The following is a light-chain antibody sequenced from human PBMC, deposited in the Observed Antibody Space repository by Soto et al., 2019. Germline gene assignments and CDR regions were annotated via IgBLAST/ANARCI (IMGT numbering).Light chain of an antibody. V-gene: IGKV3-20*01. CDR3: QQYGGSPLFT. J-gene: IGKJ3*01. CDR1: QGVTPAY. CDR2: GAS. Sequence: EIVLTQSPGTLSLSPGERATLSCRASQGVTPAYLAWYQHKPGQAPMLLIFGASTRATGIPDRFSGSGSGTDFTLTISRLEPEDFAVYSCQQYGGSPLFTFGPGTRVDLK.